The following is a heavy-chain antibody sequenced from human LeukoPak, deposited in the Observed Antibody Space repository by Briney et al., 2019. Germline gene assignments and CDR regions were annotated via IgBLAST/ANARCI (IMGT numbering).Heavy chain of an antibody. CDR3: ARGRHNTGFDY. Sequence: SETLSPTCAVYGGFFSGYYWSWIRQPPGKGLEWNGEINHSGSTNYNPSRKSGVPISVDASKKQFSLKLRCVPAADTAVYYCARGRHNTGFDYWGQGTLVPVSS. CDR1: GGFFSGYY. J-gene: IGHJ4*02. D-gene: IGHD4-17*01. V-gene: IGHV4-34*01. CDR2: INHSGST.